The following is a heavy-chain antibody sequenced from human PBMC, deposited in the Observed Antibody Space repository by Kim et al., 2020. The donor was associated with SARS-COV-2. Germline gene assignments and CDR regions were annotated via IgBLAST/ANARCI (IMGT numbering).Heavy chain of an antibody. CDR3: ARARGYCSGGSCYFDY. V-gene: IGHV1-18*01. D-gene: IGHD2-15*01. Sequence: KLQGRVTMTTDTSTSTAYMELRSLRSDDTAVYYCARARGYCSGGSCYFDYWGQGTLVTVSS. J-gene: IGHJ4*02.